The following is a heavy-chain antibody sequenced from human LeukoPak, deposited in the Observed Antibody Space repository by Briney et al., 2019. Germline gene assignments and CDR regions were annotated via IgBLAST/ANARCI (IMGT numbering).Heavy chain of an antibody. CDR3: VREDGVLGLTSSFDY. D-gene: IGHD2-8*01. J-gene: IGHJ4*02. CDR2: INIKSNYI. V-gene: IGHV3-21*01. Sequence: GGSLRLSCAASGFTFSTYSMNWVRQAPGKGLEWVSSINIKSNYIYYADSVKGRFTISRDNAKNSLYLQMTSLRAEDTAFYYCVREDGVLGLTSSFDYWGEGTLVTVSS. CDR1: GFTFSTYS.